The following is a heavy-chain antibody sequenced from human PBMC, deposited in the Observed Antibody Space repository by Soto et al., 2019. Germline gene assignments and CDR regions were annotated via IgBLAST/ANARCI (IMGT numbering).Heavy chain of an antibody. J-gene: IGHJ3*02. CDR2: IWYDGSNK. V-gene: IGHV3-33*01. Sequence: GGSLRLSCAASGFTFSSYGMHWVRQAPGKGLEWVAVIWYDGSNKYYADSVKGRFTISRDNSKNTLYLQMNSLRAEDTAVYYCAREPIVGATRGAFDIWGQGXMVTV. D-gene: IGHD1-26*01. CDR3: AREPIVGATRGAFDI. CDR1: GFTFSSYG.